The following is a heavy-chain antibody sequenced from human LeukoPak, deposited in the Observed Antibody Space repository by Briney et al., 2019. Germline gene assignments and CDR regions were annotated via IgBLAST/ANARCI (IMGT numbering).Heavy chain of an antibody. CDR1: GYSFTSYW. J-gene: IGHJ4*02. D-gene: IGHD1-26*01. Sequence: GGCVKISCQGSGYSFTSYWISWVRQMPGKGLDWMGRIDPSDSYTNYSPSFQGHVTISADKSISTAYLQWSSLKASDTAMYYCARHPTYATGSLLFDYWGQGTLVTVSS. CDR3: ARHPTYATGSLLFDY. CDR2: IDPSDSYT. V-gene: IGHV5-10-1*01.